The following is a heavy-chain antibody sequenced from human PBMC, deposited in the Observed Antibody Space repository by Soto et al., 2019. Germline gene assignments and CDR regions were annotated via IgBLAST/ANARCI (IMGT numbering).Heavy chain of an antibody. CDR1: GYSFTSYW. V-gene: IGHV5-10-1*01. J-gene: IGHJ6*02. D-gene: IGHD1-20*01. Sequence: GESLKISCKGSGYSFTSYWTSWVRQMPGKGLEWMGRIDPSDSYTNYSPSFQGHVTISADKSISTAYLQWSSLKASDTAMYYCAKEDRITGTRYYYYFGMDVWGQGTKVTVSS. CDR2: IDPSDSYT. CDR3: AKEDRITGTRYYYYFGMDV.